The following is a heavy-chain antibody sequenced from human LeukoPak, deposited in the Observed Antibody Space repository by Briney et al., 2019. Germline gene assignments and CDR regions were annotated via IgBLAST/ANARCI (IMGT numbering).Heavy chain of an antibody. V-gene: IGHV3-49*04. Sequence: GSLRLSCTASGFTFGDYAMSWVRQAPGKGLEWVGFIRSKAYGGTTEYAASVKGRFTISRDDSKSIAYLQMNSLKTEDTAVYYCTRDNNPFDYWGQGTLVTVSS. CDR3: TRDNNPFDY. D-gene: IGHD1/OR15-1a*01. CDR2: IRSKAYGGTT. J-gene: IGHJ4*02. CDR1: GFTFGDYA.